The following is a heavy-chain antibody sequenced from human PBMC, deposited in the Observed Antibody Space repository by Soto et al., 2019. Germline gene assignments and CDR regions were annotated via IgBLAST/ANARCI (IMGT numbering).Heavy chain of an antibody. D-gene: IGHD3-10*01. CDR2: IYYSGST. J-gene: IGHJ5*02. Sequence: SETLSLTCTVSGGSISSGGYYWSWIRQHPGKGLEWIGYIYYSGSTYYNPSLKSRVTISVDTSKNQFSLKLSSVTAADTAVYYCARAYGMGAGVWFDPWGQGTLVTVSS. V-gene: IGHV4-31*03. CDR3: ARAYGMGAGVWFDP. CDR1: GGSISSGGYY.